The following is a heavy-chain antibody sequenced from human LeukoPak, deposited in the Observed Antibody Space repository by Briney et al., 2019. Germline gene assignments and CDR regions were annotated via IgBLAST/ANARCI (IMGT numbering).Heavy chain of an antibody. J-gene: IGHJ3*02. CDR2: ITSTSSYI. CDR1: GFTFSNYN. V-gene: IGHV3-21*01. CDR3: ARTKGGAFDI. D-gene: IGHD1-26*01. Sequence: GGSLRLSCAASGFTFSNYNMNWVRQAPGKGLEWVSSITSTSSYIYYADSVKGRFTISRDNAKNSLYLQMNSLRAEDTAVYYCARTKGGAFDIWGQGTMVTVSS.